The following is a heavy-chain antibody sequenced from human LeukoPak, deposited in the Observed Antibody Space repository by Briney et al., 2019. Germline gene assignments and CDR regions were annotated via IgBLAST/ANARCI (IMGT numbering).Heavy chain of an antibody. CDR2: ISTYNGNT. CDR3: ARDGYYYDSSAYYSHFDY. J-gene: IGHJ4*02. V-gene: IGHV1-18*01. Sequence: ASVKVSCKASGYTFTSYGISWVRQAPGQGLEWMGWISTYNGNTKYAQKFQGRVTMTTDTSTSTAYMELGSLRSDDTAVYYCARDGYYYDSSAYYSHFDYWGQGTLVTVSS. D-gene: IGHD3-22*01. CDR1: GYTFTSYG.